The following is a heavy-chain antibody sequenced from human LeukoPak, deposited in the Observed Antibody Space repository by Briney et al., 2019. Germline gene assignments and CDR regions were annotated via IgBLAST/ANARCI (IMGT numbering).Heavy chain of an antibody. CDR1: GFTFGSYE. CDR3: ASGAIYCGGDCLYWYFDL. Sequence: PGGSLRLSCAASGFTFGSYEMNWVRQAPGKGLEWVSYISSSGSTIYYADSVKGRFTISRDSAKNSLYLQMNSLRAEDTAVYYCASGAIYCGGDCLYWYFDLWGRGTLVTVSS. J-gene: IGHJ2*01. V-gene: IGHV3-48*03. CDR2: ISSSGSTI. D-gene: IGHD2-21*02.